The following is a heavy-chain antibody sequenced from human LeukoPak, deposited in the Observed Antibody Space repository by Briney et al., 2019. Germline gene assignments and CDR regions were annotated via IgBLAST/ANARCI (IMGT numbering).Heavy chain of an antibody. CDR2: ISAYNGNT. CDR1: GYTFTSYG. V-gene: IGHV1-18*01. J-gene: IGHJ6*03. D-gene: IGHD2-15*01. Sequence: ASVKVSCKASGYTFTSYGISWVRQAPGQGLEWMGWISAYNGNTNYAQKLQGRVTMTTDTSTSTAYMELRSLRSDDTAVYYCARDSHCSGGSCLSLYYYYCYMDVWGKGTTVTVSS. CDR3: ARDSHCSGGSCLSLYYYYCYMDV.